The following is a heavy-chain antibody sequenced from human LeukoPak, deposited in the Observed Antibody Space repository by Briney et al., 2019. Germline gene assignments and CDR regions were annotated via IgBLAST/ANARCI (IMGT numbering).Heavy chain of an antibody. D-gene: IGHD3-22*01. Sequence: GGSLRLSCAASGFTFSSYAMSWVRQAPGKGLEWVSAISGSGGSTYYADSVKGRFTISRDNSKNTLYLQMNSLRAEDTAVYYCAKDMALTGYYYDKEDAFDIWGQGPMVTVSS. CDR2: ISGSGGST. CDR3: AKDMALTGYYYDKEDAFDI. CDR1: GFTFSSYA. V-gene: IGHV3-23*01. J-gene: IGHJ3*02.